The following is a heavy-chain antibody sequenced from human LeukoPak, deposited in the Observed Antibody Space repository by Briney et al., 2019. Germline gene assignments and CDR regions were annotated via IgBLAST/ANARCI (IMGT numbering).Heavy chain of an antibody. V-gene: IGHV3-48*03. CDR2: ISSSSSTI. J-gene: IGHJ5*02. Sequence: PGGSLRLSCAASGFTFSSYEMNWVRQAPGKGLEWVSYISSSSSTIYYADSVKGRFTITRDNAKNSLYLQMNSLRAEDTAVYYCARGLWFGELSRNWFDPWGQGTLVTVSS. CDR3: ARGLWFGELSRNWFDP. CDR1: GFTFSSYE. D-gene: IGHD3-10*01.